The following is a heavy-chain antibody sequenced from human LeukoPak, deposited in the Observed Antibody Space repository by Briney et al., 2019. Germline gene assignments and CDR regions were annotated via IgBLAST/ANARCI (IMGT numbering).Heavy chain of an antibody. D-gene: IGHD2-2*01. CDR2: ISSSSSGSDII. Sequence: GGSLRLSCAASGFTFSSYSMNWVRQAPGKGLEWVSYISSSSSGSDIIDYADSVKGRFTISRDNAKNSLYLQMNSLRAEDTAVYYCAKVTVGYCSSTSCYGRDRYYYYMDVWGKGTTVTVS. CDR3: AKVTVGYCSSTSCYGRDRYYYYMDV. J-gene: IGHJ6*03. CDR1: GFTFSSYS. V-gene: IGHV3-48*01.